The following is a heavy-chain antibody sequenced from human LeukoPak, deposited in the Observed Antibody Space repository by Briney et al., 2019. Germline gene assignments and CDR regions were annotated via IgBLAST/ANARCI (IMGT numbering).Heavy chain of an antibody. D-gene: IGHD3-10*01. CDR3: ARGKSITMVRGVIMARYYFDY. Sequence: SETLSLTCTVSGGSISSGGYYWSWIRQHPGKGLEWIGYIYYSGSTYYNPSLKSRVTISVDTSKNQFSLKLSSVTAADTAVYYCARGKSITMVRGVIMARYYFDYWGQGTLVTVSS. J-gene: IGHJ4*02. V-gene: IGHV4-31*03. CDR1: GGSISSGGYY. CDR2: IYYSGST.